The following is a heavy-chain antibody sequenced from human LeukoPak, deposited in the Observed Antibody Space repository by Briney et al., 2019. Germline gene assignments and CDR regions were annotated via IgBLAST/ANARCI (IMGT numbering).Heavy chain of an antibody. J-gene: IGHJ4*02. CDR2: ISGSGGST. D-gene: IGHD2-21*02. CDR3: AKGRLGTAMWGLAY. Sequence: GGSLRLSCAASGFTFRSYAMSWVRQAGWRGLEWVSAISGSGGSTYYADSVKGRFTISRDNSKNTLYLQMNSLRAEDTAVYYCAKGRLGTAMWGLAYWGQGTLVTVSS. CDR1: GFTFRSYA. V-gene: IGHV3-23*01.